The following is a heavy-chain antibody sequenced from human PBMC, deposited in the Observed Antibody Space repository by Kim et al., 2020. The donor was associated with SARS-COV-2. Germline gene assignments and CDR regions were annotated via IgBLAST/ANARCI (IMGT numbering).Heavy chain of an antibody. J-gene: IGHJ3*01. V-gene: IGHV1-69*13. Sequence: SVKVSCKASGGTFSSYAISWVRQAPGQGLEWMGGIIPIFGTANYAKKFQGRVTITADESTSTAYMELSSLRSEDTAVYYCARSIYXXGXXXXXXXXXXWGXGT. CDR1: GGTFSSYA. CDR2: IIPIFGTA. CDR3: ARSIYXXGXXXXXXXXXX.